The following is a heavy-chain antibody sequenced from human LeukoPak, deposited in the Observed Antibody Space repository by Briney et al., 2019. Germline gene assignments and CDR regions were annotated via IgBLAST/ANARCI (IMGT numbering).Heavy chain of an antibody. V-gene: IGHV3-23*01. Sequence: GGSLRLSCAASGFTFDDYGMSWVRQAPGKGLEWVSAISGSGGATYYADSVKGRFTISRDNSKNTLYLQMNSLRAEDTAVYYCARAYYDFCEDDYWGQGTLVTVSS. J-gene: IGHJ4*02. D-gene: IGHD3-3*01. CDR2: ISGSGGAT. CDR1: GFTFDDYG. CDR3: ARAYYDFCEDDY.